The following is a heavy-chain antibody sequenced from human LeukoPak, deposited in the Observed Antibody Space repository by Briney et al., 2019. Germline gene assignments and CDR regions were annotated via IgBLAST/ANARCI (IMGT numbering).Heavy chain of an antibody. CDR1: GFTFISYP. Sequence: GGSLRLSCAASGFTFISYPMPWFRQAPGKGLEYVSAISSNGGSIYYANSVKGRLTISRDNSKNTLYLQMGRLRAEDMAVYYCARKTSWMDVWGKGTTVTVSS. J-gene: IGHJ6*04. CDR3: ARKTSWMDV. D-gene: IGHD6-6*01. CDR2: ISSNGGSI. V-gene: IGHV3-64*01.